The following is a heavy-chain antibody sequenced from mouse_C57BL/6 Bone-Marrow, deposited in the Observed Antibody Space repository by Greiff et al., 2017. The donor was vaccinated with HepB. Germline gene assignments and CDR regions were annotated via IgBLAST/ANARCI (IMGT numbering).Heavy chain of an antibody. Sequence: EVKLEESGGGLVQPKGSLKLSCAASGFSFNTYAMNWVRQAPGKGLEWVARIRSKSNNYATYYADSVKDRFTISRDDSESMLYLQMNNLKTEDTAMYYCVREGALDGPPDYWGQGTTLTVSS. CDR2: IRSKSNNYAT. CDR3: VREGALDGPPDY. CDR1: GFSFNTYA. J-gene: IGHJ2*01. V-gene: IGHV10-1*01. D-gene: IGHD2-3*01.